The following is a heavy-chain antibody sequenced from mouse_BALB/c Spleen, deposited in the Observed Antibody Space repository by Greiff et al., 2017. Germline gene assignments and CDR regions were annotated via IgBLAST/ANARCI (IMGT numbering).Heavy chain of an antibody. V-gene: IGHV10-1*02. CDR3: VRGAYYRYDDFDY. J-gene: IGHJ2*01. Sequence: EVKLVESGGGLVQPKGSLKLSCAASGFTFNTYAMNWVRQAPGKGLEWVARIRSKSNNYATYYADSVKDRFTISRDDSQSMLYLQMNNLKTEDTAMYYCVRGAYYRYDDFDYWGQGTTLTVSS. CDR2: IRSKSNNYAT. D-gene: IGHD2-14*01. CDR1: GFTFNTYA.